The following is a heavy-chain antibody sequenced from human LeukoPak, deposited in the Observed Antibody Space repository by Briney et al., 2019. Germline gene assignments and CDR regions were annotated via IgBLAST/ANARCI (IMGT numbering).Heavy chain of an antibody. CDR3: ASLPRSGFPYYFDY. J-gene: IGHJ4*02. CDR1: GDSISNGDYY. Sequence: SQTLSLTCTVSGDSISNGDYYWSWIRQPPGKGLEWIGYIYYSGSTYYNPSLKSRVTISVDTSKNQFSLRLCPATAADTAVYYCASLPRSGFPYYFDYWGQGTLVTVSS. V-gene: IGHV4-30-4*01. D-gene: IGHD3-3*01. CDR2: IYYSGST.